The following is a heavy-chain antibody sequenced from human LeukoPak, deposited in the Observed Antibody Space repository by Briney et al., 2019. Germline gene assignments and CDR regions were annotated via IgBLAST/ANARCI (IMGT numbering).Heavy chain of an antibody. CDR3: ARVGRDSKYGYFDF. V-gene: IGHV3-7*01. J-gene: IGHJ4*02. Sequence: GGSLRLSCAASGFTFSTYWMSWARQAPGQGLEWVANIKQDESEKYYMDSVKGRFTISRDNAKNSLSLQMSSLRADDTAVYYCARVGRDSKYGYFDFWGQGTLVTVSS. D-gene: IGHD4-11*01. CDR2: IKQDESEK. CDR1: GFTFSTYW.